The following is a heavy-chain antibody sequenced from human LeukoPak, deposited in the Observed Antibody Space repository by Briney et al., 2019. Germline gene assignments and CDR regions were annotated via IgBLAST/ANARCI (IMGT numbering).Heavy chain of an antibody. Sequence: SVKVSCKASGGTFSNYAVSWVRQAPGQGLEWLGGIIPMFGSAKYAQQFQDRVTITTDEATTTAYMGLISLRSDDTAVYFCVRRQALRGRHRAFDPWGQGTLVTVTS. D-gene: IGHD6-25*01. CDR3: VRRQALRGRHRAFDP. J-gene: IGHJ5*02. V-gene: IGHV1-69*05. CDR1: GGTFSNYA. CDR2: IIPMFGSA.